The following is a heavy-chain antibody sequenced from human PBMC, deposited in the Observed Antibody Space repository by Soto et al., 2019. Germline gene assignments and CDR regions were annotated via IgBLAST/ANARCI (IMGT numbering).Heavy chain of an antibody. V-gene: IGHV3-15*01. Sequence: GGSLRLSCAASGFTFSNAWMSWVRQAPGKGLEWVGRIKSKTDGGTTDYAAPVKGRFTISRDDSKNTLYLQMNSLKTEDTAVYYCTTGRGAYSGSYFDYWGQGTLVTVSS. D-gene: IGHD1-26*01. CDR3: TTGRGAYSGSYFDY. CDR2: IKSKTDGGTT. J-gene: IGHJ4*02. CDR1: GFTFSNAW.